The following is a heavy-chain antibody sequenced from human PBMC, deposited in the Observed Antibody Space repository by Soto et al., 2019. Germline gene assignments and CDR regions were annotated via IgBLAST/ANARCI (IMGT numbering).Heavy chain of an antibody. V-gene: IGHV3-74*01. CDR2: ITSDGKSK. J-gene: IGHJ5*02. D-gene: IGHD2-21*02. CDR1: GFNFTNHW. Sequence: GGSLRLSCASSGFNFTNHWMHWVRQAPGKGLVWVSRITSDGKSKAYAESVKGRFAISRDNAKNTVYLQMNGLTVEDTAVYYCARESGDWPLNWFDPWGQGTLVTV. CDR3: ARESGDWPLNWFDP.